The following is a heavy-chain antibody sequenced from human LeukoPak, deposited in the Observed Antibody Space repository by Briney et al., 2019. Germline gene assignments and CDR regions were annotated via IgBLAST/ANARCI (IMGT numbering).Heavy chain of an antibody. J-gene: IGHJ4*02. V-gene: IGHV4-34*01. CDR2: IKHSGST. Sequence: SDTLSLTCAVYGGSFSGYYWSWIRQPPGKGLEWIGEIKHSGSTNYNPSLKSRVTISVDTSKNQFSLKLSSVTAADTAVYYCARDHCSGGSCYVDYWGQGTLVSVSS. CDR3: ARDHCSGGSCYVDY. D-gene: IGHD2-15*01. CDR1: GGSFSGYY.